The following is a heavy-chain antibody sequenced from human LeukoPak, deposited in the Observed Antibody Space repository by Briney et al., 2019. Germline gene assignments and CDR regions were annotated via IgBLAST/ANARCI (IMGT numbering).Heavy chain of an antibody. CDR1: GFTFSSYG. CDR3: AKDTYYYDSSGYYSPSYFDY. D-gene: IGHD3-22*01. J-gene: IGHJ4*02. Sequence: GGSLRLSCAASGFTFSSYGMHWVRQAPGKGLEWVAVIWYDGCNKYYADSVKGRFTISRDNSKNTLYLQMNSLRAEDTAVYYCAKDTYYYDSSGYYSPSYFDYWGQGTLVTVSS. V-gene: IGHV3-33*06. CDR2: IWYDGCNK.